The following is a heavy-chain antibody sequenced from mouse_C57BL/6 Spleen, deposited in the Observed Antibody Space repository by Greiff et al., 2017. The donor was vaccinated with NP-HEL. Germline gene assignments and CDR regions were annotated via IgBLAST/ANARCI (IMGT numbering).Heavy chain of an antibody. J-gene: IGHJ2*01. CDR2: INYDGSST. CDR1: GFTFSDYY. CDR3: AREYDYDLPYRYFDY. Sequence: EVKVVESEGGLVQPGSSMKLSCTASGFTFSDYYMAWVRQVPEKGLEWVANINYDGSSTYYLDSLKSRFIISRDNAKNILYLQMSSLKSEDTATYYFAREYDYDLPYRYFDYWGQGTTLTVSS. D-gene: IGHD2-4*01. V-gene: IGHV5-16*01.